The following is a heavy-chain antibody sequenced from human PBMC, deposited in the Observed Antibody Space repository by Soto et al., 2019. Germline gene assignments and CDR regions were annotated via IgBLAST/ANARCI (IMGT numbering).Heavy chain of an antibody. CDR1: GYTFNSYG. V-gene: IGHV1-18*01. CDR3: ARDSSSSLFVDYYGMDV. CDR2: ISAYNGNT. Sequence: SVKVSCKASGYTFNSYGISWVRHDPGQGLEWMGWISAYNGNTNYAQKLQGRVTMTTDTSTSTAYMELRSLRSDDTAVYYCARDSSSSLFVDYYGMDVWGQGTTVTVSS. D-gene: IGHD6-6*01. J-gene: IGHJ6*02.